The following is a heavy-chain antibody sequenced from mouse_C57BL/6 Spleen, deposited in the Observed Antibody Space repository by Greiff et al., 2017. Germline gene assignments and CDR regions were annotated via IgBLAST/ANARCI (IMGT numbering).Heavy chain of an antibody. CDR1: GFNIKDDY. Sequence: VQLQQSGAELVRPGASVKLSCTASGFNIKDDYMHWVKQRPEQGLEWIGWIDPENGDTAYASKFQGKATMTADTSSNTAYLQLSSLTSEGTAVYYCTSLYDGTEAWFAYWGQGTLVTVSA. CDR3: TSLYDGTEAWFAY. V-gene: IGHV14-4*01. J-gene: IGHJ3*01. D-gene: IGHD2-3*01. CDR2: IDPENGDT.